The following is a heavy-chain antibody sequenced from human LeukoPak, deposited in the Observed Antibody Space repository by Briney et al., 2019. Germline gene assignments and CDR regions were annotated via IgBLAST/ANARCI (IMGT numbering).Heavy chain of an antibody. CDR2: ISSSGSTI. V-gene: IGHV3-48*03. J-gene: IGHJ4*02. CDR1: GFSFSSYE. CDR3: ARDGGDYFDY. D-gene: IGHD2-21*01. Sequence: PGGSLRLSCVASGFSFSSYEMNWVRQAPGKGLEWVSYISSSGSTIYYADSVKGRFTISRDNAKNSLYLQMNSPRAEDTAVYYCARDGGDYFDYWGQGTLVTVSS.